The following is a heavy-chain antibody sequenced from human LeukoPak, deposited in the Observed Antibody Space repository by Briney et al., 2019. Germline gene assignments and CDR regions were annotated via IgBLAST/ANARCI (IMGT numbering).Heavy chain of an antibody. CDR3: ARTDSGYDAGLDY. V-gene: IGHV1-69*04. CDR2: IIPILGIA. CDR1: GGTFSSYA. Sequence: SVKVSCKASGGTFSSYAISWVRQAPGQGLEWMGRIIPILGIANYAQKLQGRVTMTTDTSTSTAYMELRSLRSDDTAVYYCARTDSGYDAGLDYWGQGTLVTVSP. D-gene: IGHD5-12*01. J-gene: IGHJ4*02.